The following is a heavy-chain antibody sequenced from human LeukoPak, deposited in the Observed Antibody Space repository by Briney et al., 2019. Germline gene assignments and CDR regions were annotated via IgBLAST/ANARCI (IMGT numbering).Heavy chain of an antibody. CDR3: ATLGYSYGTDY. D-gene: IGHD5-18*01. CDR1: GGSISGDY. J-gene: IGHJ4*02. CDR2: IYTSGST. Sequence: SETLSLTCTVSGGSISGDYWSWIRQPAGKGLEWIGRIYTSGSTNYNPSLKSRVTISVDTSKNQFSLKLSSVTAADTAVYYCATLGYSYGTDYWGQGTLVTVSS. V-gene: IGHV4-4*07.